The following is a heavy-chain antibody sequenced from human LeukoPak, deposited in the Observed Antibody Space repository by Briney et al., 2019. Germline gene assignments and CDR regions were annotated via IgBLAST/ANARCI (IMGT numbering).Heavy chain of an antibody. CDR2: ISGSGGST. Sequence: GGSLRLSCAASGFTFSSYAMSWVRQAPGKGLEWVSAISGSGGSTYYADSVKGRFTISRDNSKNTLYLQMNSLKTEDTAVYYCTTDKPDYVWGSYRYFVGEIDYWGQGTLVTVSS. CDR3: TTDKPDYVWGSYRYFVGEIDY. J-gene: IGHJ4*02. CDR1: GFTFSSYA. D-gene: IGHD3-16*02. V-gene: IGHV3-23*01.